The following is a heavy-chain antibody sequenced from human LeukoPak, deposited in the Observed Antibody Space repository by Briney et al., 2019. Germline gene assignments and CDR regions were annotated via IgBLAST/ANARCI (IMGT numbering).Heavy chain of an antibody. CDR3: ASGGWFDP. V-gene: IGHV4-34*01. CDR1: GGSFGGYY. CDR2: INHSGST. J-gene: IGHJ5*02. Sequence: SETLSLTCAVYGGSFGGYYWSWIRQPPGKGLEWIGEINHSGSTNYNPSLKSRVTISVDTSKNQFSLKLSSVTAADTAVYYCASGGWFDPWGQGTLVTVSS.